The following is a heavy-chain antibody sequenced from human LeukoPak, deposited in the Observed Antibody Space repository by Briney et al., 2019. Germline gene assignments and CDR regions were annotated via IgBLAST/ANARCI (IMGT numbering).Heavy chain of an antibody. CDR2: INPNSGGT. CDR3: ARAGKVLTRWLDY. J-gene: IGHJ4*02. D-gene: IGHD5-24*01. V-gene: IGHV1-2*02. Sequence: ASVKVSCKASGYTFTGYYMHWVRQAPGQGLEWMGWINPNSGGTNYAQKFQGRVTMTRDTSISTAYMELSRLRSDDTAVYYCARAGKVLTRWLDYWGQGTLVTVSS. CDR1: GYTFTGYY.